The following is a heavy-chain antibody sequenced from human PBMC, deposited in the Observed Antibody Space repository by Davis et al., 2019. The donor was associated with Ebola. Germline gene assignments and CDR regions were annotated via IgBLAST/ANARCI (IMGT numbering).Heavy chain of an antibody. J-gene: IGHJ4*02. CDR3: ARGLCSGGSCYRN. V-gene: IGHV3-30-3*01. CDR1: GFTFSSYA. Sequence: GESLKISCAASGFTFSSYAMHWVRQAPGKGLEWAAVISYDGSNKYYADSVKGRFTISRDNSKNTLYLQMNSLRAEDTAVYYCARGLCSGGSCYRNWGQGTLVTVSS. D-gene: IGHD2-15*01. CDR2: ISYDGSNK.